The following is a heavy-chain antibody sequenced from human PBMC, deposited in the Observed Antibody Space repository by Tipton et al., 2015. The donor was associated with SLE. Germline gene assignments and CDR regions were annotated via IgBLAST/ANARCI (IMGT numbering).Heavy chain of an antibody. J-gene: IGHJ5*02. CDR3: ARIRSNLNWFDP. D-gene: IGHD4-11*01. CDR2: IYTSGST. CDR1: DGSLSNHF. V-gene: IGHV4-4*07. Sequence: TLSLTCTVSDGSLSNHFWSWIRQPAGKGLEWIGRIYTSGSTAYNPSLKSRATMSVDMSKNQFSMNLSSVTAADTAVYYCARIRSNLNWFDPWGQGTLVTVSS.